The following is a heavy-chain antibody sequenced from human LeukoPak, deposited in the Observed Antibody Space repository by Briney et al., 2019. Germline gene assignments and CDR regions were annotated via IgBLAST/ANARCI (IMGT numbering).Heavy chain of an antibody. CDR3: AREILLWFGESRNWFDP. CDR2: INHSGST. D-gene: IGHD3-10*01. J-gene: IGHJ5*02. Sequence: SETLSLTCAVYGGSFTGYYWSWIRQPPGMGLEWIGEINHSGSTNYNPSLKSRVTMSVDTSKNQFSLKLSSVTAADTAVYYCAREILLWFGESRNWFDPWGQGTLVTVSS. CDR1: GGSFTGYY. V-gene: IGHV4-34*01.